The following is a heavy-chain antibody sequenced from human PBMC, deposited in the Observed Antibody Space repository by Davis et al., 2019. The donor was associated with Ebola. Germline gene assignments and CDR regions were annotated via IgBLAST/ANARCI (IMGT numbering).Heavy chain of an antibody. J-gene: IGHJ4*02. V-gene: IGHV3-33*08. CDR3: AGQPYGSDRYPWD. CDR2: IWYDGSHK. CDR1: GFTVSSNY. Sequence: GGSLRLSCAASGFTVSSNYMSWVRQAPGKGLEWVAVIWYDGSHKYYADSVKGRFTISRDNSKNTLYLQMNSLRADDTAVYYCAGQPYGSDRYPWDWGQGTLVTVSS. D-gene: IGHD3-10*01.